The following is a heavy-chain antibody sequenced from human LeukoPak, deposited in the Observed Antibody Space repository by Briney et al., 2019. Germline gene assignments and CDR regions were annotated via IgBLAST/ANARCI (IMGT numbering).Heavy chain of an antibody. D-gene: IGHD3-9*01. Sequence: GGSLRLSCAASGLTFSSYAMSWVRQAPGKGLEWVSAISGSGGSTYYADSVKGRFTISRDNSKNTLYLQMNSLRAEDTAVYYCAKTDYYDILTGYCFDYWGQGTLVTVSS. V-gene: IGHV3-23*01. CDR2: ISGSGGST. CDR1: GLTFSSYA. J-gene: IGHJ4*02. CDR3: AKTDYYDILTGYCFDY.